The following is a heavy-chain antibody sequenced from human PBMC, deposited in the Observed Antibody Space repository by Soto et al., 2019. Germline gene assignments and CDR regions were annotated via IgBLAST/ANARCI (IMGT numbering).Heavy chain of an antibody. Sequence: GASVKVSCKASGYTFTGYYMHWVRQAPGQGLEWMGWINPNSGGTNYAQKFQGRVTMTRDTSISTAYMELSRLRSDDTAVYYCARDKRRDYDFWTRRRYYYGMDVWGQGTTVTVSS. D-gene: IGHD3-3*01. J-gene: IGHJ6*02. V-gene: IGHV1-2*02. CDR3: ARDKRRDYDFWTRRRYYYGMDV. CDR2: INPNSGGT. CDR1: GYTFTGYY.